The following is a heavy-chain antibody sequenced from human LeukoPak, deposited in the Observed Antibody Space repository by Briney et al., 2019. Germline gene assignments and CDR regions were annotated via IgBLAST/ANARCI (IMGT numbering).Heavy chain of an antibody. J-gene: IGHJ4*02. CDR2: ISNDGKYI. Sequence: PGGSLRLSCAASGFIVSSDYMGWVRQAPGKGLEWVSSISNDGKYIYCADSVKGRFTISRDNAKSSLYLQMNSLRAEDTAVYYCANHLACGSTSCPPFDDWGQGTLVTVSS. CDR1: GFIVSSDY. D-gene: IGHD2-2*01. V-gene: IGHV3-21*01. CDR3: ANHLACGSTSCPPFDD.